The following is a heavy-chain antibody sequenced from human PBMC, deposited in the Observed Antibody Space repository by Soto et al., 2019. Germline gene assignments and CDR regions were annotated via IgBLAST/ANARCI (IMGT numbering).Heavy chain of an antibody. J-gene: IGHJ4*02. CDR1: GGSVRSYY. CDR2: LHSSGIT. CDR3: ARFAYDNAWNAYYFDY. Sequence: SETLSLTCSVSGGSVRSYYWSWIRQPPGKGLEWIAYLHSSGITNYNPSLKSRVTISLDTSKNDFSLKLAYVTAADTAVYYCARFAYDNAWNAYYFDYWGQGPMVTVSS. D-gene: IGHD1-1*01. V-gene: IGHV4-59*02.